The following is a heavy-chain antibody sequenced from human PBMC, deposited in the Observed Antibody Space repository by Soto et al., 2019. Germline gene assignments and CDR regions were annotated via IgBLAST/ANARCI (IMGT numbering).Heavy chain of an antibody. CDR2: ISYDGSNK. CDR1: GFTFSSYA. J-gene: IGHJ6*02. CDR3: ARVYDILTGYSYYYYGMDV. V-gene: IGHV3-30-3*01. Sequence: GGSLRLSCAASGFTFSSYAMHWVRQAPGKGLEWVAVISYDGSNKYYADSVKGRFTISRDNSKNTLYLQMNSLRAEDTAVYYRARVYDILTGYSYYYYGMDVWGQGTTVTVSS. D-gene: IGHD3-9*01.